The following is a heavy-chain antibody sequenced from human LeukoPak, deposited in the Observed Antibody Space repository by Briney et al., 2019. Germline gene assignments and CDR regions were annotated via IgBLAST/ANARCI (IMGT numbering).Heavy chain of an antibody. J-gene: IGHJ4*02. D-gene: IGHD3-10*01. Sequence: EAGGSLRLSCTASGFTFGDYAMSWVRQAPGKGLEWVGFIRSKAYGGTTEYAASVKGRFTISRDDSKSIAYLQMNSLKTEDTAVYYCTRVLNYYGSGSYYPDYWGQGTLVTVSS. V-gene: IGHV3-49*04. CDR1: GFTFGDYA. CDR3: TRVLNYYGSGSYYPDY. CDR2: IRSKAYGGTT.